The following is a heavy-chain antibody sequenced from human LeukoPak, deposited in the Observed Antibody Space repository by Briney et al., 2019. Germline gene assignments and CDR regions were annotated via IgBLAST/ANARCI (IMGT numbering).Heavy chain of an antibody. J-gene: IGHJ4*02. CDR1: GFTFSSYG. D-gene: IGHD1-26*01. CDR2: IWYDGSNK. CDR3: ARDLVGAYRYFDY. V-gene: IGHV3-33*01. Sequence: PGGSLRLSCAASGFTFSSYGMHWVRQAPGKGLEWVAVIWYDGSNKYYADSVKGRFTISRDNSKNTLYLQMNSLRAEDTAVYYCARDLVGAYRYFDYWGQGTLVTVSS.